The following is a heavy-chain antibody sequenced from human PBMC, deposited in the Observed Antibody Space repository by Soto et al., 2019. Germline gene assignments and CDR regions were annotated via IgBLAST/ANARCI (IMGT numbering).Heavy chain of an antibody. D-gene: IGHD1-26*01. V-gene: IGHV4-59*01. Sequence: SETLSLTCTISVGSISVYYWSWVRQPPGHELEWIGYIYASGSPYYNPSLRSRVTISADTSKNQISLKLTSPTAADTAVYYCARGVGSSPPRYWGRGTLVTVS. J-gene: IGHJ4*02. CDR2: IYASGSP. CDR3: ARGVGSSPPRY. CDR1: VGSISVYY.